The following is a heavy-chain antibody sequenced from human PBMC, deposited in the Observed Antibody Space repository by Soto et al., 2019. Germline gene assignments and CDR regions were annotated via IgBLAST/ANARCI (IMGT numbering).Heavy chain of an antibody. J-gene: IGHJ4*02. V-gene: IGHV3-30*18. CDR3: AKYREVGATIGAIDY. CDR1: GFTFTSYG. D-gene: IGHD1-26*01. CDR2: ISYDGTNK. Sequence: QVQLVESGGGVVQPGRSLRLSCAASGFTFTSYGMHWVRQSPGKGLEWVSVISYDGTNKYYADSVKGRFTISRDNSKNTLYLQMNRLRAEDTAVYYCAKYREVGATIGAIDYWGQGTLVTVSS.